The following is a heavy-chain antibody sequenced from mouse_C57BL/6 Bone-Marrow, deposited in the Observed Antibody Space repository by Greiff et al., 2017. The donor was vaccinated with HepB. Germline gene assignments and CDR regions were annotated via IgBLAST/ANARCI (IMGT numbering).Heavy chain of an antibody. J-gene: IGHJ3*01. V-gene: IGHV1-18*01. CDR3: ARRMAY. CDR2: VNPNNGVT. Sequence: VQLQQSGPDLVKPGTSVKISCKASGDSFTVYYMHWVKQSHGKSLEWIGRVNPNNGVTYYNQKFKDKAILTIDKSSTTAYMDLRSLTSADSAVYYCARRMAYWGRGTLVTVSA. CDR1: GDSFTVYY.